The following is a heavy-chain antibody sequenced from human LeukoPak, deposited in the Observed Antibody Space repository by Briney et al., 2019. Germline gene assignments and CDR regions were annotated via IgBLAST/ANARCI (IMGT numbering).Heavy chain of an antibody. CDR3: AREEVVVIGGLRYYYYGMDV. CDR1: RGTFSSYA. V-gene: IGHV1-69*04. CDR2: IIPIFGIA. J-gene: IGHJ6*02. D-gene: IGHD3-22*01. Sequence: SVKVSCKASRGTFSSYAFSWVRQAHGQGLEWMGRIIPIFGIANYAQKFQGRVTITADKSTSTAYMELSSLRSEDTAVYYCAREEVVVIGGLRYYYYGMDVWGQGTTVTVSS.